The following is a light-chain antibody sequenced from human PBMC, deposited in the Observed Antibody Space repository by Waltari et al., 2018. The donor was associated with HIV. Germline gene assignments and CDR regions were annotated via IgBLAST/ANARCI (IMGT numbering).Light chain of an antibody. V-gene: IGKV3-11*01. CDR3: QQRTNWPPTVS. CDR2: DAS. Sequence: EIVLTQSPVTLYLSPGERATLSCRASQSVSGYLAWYQQRPGQAPRLLIYDASNRATGIPARFSGSGSGTDFTLTISSLESEDFAVYFCQQRTNWPPTVSFGGGTRVQIK. CDR1: QSVSGY. J-gene: IGKJ4*01.